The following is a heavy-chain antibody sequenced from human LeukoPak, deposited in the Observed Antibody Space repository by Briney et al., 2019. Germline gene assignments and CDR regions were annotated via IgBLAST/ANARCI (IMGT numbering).Heavy chain of an antibody. CDR1: GFTFSSYA. CDR3: ARDTSSYPQFDD. Sequence: GGSLRLSCAASGFTFSSYAMHWVRQAPGRGLEWVADIWNDGNNKYYADSVRGRFTISRDNSKNTLYLQMNSLRVDDTARYYCARDTSSYPQFDDWGQGTLVTVSS. CDR2: IWNDGNNK. D-gene: IGHD3-16*02. V-gene: IGHV3-33*08. J-gene: IGHJ4*02.